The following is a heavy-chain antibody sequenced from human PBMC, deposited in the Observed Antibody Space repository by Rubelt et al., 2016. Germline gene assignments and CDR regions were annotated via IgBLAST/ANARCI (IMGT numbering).Heavy chain of an antibody. V-gene: IGHV3-30*04. CDR1: GFTLSSYA. CDR2: VSYDGSNK. Sequence: PGRSLRLSCAASGFTLSSYAMHWVRQAPGKGPEWVAVVSYDGSNKYYADSVKGRFTISRDNSKNTLYLQMNSLRAEDTAVYYCARDYSSRWTYCFDHWGQGTLVTVSS. CDR3: ARDYSSRWTYCFDH. J-gene: IGHJ4*02. D-gene: IGHD6-13*01.